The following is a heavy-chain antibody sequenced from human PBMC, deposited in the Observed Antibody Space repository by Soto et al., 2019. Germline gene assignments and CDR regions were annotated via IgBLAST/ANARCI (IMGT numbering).Heavy chain of an antibody. CDR2: IYSGGST. CDR1: GFTVSSNY. CDR3: ARDSDYSNGGMDV. J-gene: IGHJ6*02. V-gene: IGHV3-53*01. Sequence: EVQLVESGGGLIQPGGSLRLSCAASGFTVSSNYMSWVRQAPGKGLEWVSVIYSGGSTYYADSVKGRFTISRDNSKNTLYLQMNSLRVEDTAVYYCARDSDYSNGGMDVWGQGTTVTVSS. D-gene: IGHD4-4*01.